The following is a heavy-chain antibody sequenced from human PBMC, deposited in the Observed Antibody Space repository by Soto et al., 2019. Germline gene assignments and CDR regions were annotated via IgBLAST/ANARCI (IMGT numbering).Heavy chain of an antibody. Sequence: GGSLRLSCAPSGFTFSSYGMHWARQAPGKGLEWVAVIWYDGSNKVYADSVKGRFTISRDNSKNALYLQMNSLRAEDTAVYYCARDLSGDYGALDTWGQGTMVTVSS. V-gene: IGHV3-33*01. CDR2: IWYDGSNK. D-gene: IGHD4-17*01. J-gene: IGHJ3*02. CDR3: ARDLSGDYGALDT. CDR1: GFTFSSYG.